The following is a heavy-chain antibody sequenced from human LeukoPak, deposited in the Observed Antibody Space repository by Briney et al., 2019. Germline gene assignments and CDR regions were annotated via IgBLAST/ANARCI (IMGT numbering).Heavy chain of an antibody. Sequence: SETLSLTCTVSGGSISSYYWSWIRQPAGKGLGWIGRIYTTGSTNYNPSLKSRVTMSVDMSKNQFSLKLSSVTAADTAVYYCARDLAYNWFDPWGQGTLVTVSS. V-gene: IGHV4-4*07. J-gene: IGHJ5*02. CDR3: ARDLAYNWFDP. CDR2: IYTTGST. CDR1: GGSISSYY.